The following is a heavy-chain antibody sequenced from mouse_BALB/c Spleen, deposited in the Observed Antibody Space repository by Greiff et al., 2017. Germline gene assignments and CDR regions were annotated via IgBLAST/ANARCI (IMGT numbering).Heavy chain of an antibody. V-gene: IGHV1S29*02. Sequence: EVQLQQSGPELVKPGASVKISCKASGYTFTDYNMHWVKQSHGKSLEWIGYIYPYNGGTGYNQKFKSKATLTVDNSSSTAYMELRSLTSEDSAVYYCAREMYYYAPYYFDYWGQGTTLTVSS. D-gene: IGHD1-1*01. CDR2: IYPYNGGT. J-gene: IGHJ2*01. CDR3: AREMYYYAPYYFDY. CDR1: GYTFTDYN.